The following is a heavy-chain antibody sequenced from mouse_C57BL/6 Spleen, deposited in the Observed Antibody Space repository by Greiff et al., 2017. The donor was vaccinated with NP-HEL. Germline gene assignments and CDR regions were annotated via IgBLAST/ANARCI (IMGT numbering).Heavy chain of an antibody. D-gene: IGHD2-4*01. CDR3: ARGKYDYDGGIAY. CDR1: GYTFTSYW. CDR2: IYPSDSET. J-gene: IGHJ3*01. Sequence: QVQLQQPGAELVRPGSSVKLSCKASGYTFTSYWMVWVKQRPGQGLEWIGNIYPSDSETHYNQKFKDKATLTVDKSSSTAYMQFSSLTSEDSAVYYSARGKYDYDGGIAYWERGTLVTVSA. V-gene: IGHV1-61*01.